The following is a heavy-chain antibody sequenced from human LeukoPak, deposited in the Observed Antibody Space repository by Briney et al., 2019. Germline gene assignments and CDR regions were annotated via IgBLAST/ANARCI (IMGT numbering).Heavy chain of an antibody. CDR2: INHSGST. J-gene: IGHJ6*02. CDR1: GGSFSGYY. Sequence: PSETLSLTCAVYGGSFSGYYWSWIRQPPGKGMEWIGEINHSGSTNYNPSLKSRVTISVDTSKNQSSLKLSSVTAADTAVYYCARGGTTHPDYYYGMDVWGQGTTVTVSS. V-gene: IGHV4-34*01. D-gene: IGHD4-11*01. CDR3: ARGGTTHPDYYYGMDV.